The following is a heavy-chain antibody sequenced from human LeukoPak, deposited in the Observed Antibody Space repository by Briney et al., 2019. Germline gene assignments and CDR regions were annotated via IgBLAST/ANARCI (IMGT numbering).Heavy chain of an antibody. CDR3: ARVSGSGLYFKSFDP. J-gene: IGHJ5*01. CDR1: GDDISSSNW. D-gene: IGHD3-10*01. Sequence: SETLSLTCSVSGDDISSSNWWTWVRQPPQKGPEWIGEVYHSGSTNYNPSLKSRIYMSVDKSQNRFSLRLTSVTAADTAVYFCARVSGSGLYFKSFDPWGQGTLVIVSS. V-gene: IGHV4-4*02. CDR2: VYHSGST.